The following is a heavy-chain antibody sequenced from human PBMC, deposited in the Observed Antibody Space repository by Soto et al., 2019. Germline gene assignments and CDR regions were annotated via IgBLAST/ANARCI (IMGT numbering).Heavy chain of an antibody. CDR3: AGRHCTNGVCPFDY. CDR1: GFTFSSYS. V-gene: IGHV3-21*01. Sequence: GGSLRLSCAASGFTFSSYSMSWVRQAPGKGLEWVSSISSSGRNTYYADSVKGRVTVSRDNAKNSLFLQMNSLRAEDAAVYYCAGRHCTNGVCPFDYWGRGTLVTVSS. D-gene: IGHD2-8*01. CDR2: ISSSGRNT. J-gene: IGHJ4*02.